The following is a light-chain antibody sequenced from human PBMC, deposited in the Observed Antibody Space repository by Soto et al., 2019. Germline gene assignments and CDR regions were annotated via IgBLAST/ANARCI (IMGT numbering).Light chain of an antibody. Sequence: QSVLTQPASVSGSPGQSVTISCTGTSSDVGGYNSVSWYQQHPGKAPKLMIYEVSKRPSGVPGRFSGSKSGNTASLTVSGLQAEDEADYYCCSYAGSNNLGVFGTGTKVTVL. CDR3: CSYAGSNNLGV. J-gene: IGLJ1*01. CDR2: EVS. V-gene: IGLV2-8*01. CDR1: SSDVGGYNS.